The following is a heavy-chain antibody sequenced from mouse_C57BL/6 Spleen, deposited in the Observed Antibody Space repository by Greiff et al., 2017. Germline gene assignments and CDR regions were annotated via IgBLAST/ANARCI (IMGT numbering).Heavy chain of an antibody. CDR3: TIYGYDDWFAY. CDR2: INPSNGGT. CDR1: GYTFTSYW. D-gene: IGHD2-2*01. V-gene: IGHV1-53*01. J-gene: IGHJ3*01. Sequence: VQLQQPGTELVKPGASVTLSCTASGYTFTSYWMHWVKQTPGQGLEWIGNINPSNGGTNYNEKFKSKATLTVYKSSSTAYMQLSSLTSENSAVYYCTIYGYDDWFAYWGQGTLVTVSA.